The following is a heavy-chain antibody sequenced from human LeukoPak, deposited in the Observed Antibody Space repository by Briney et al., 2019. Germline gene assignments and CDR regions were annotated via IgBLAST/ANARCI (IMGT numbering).Heavy chain of an antibody. CDR1: GYTFTSYY. V-gene: IGHV1-46*01. J-gene: IGHJ4*02. Sequence: ASVKVSCKASGYTFTSYYMHWVRQAPRQGLEWRGIINPSGGSTSYAQKFQGRVTMTRDTSTSTVYMELSSLRSEDTPVYYCASLRGAYGSGDYFDYWGQGTLVTVSS. CDR2: INPSGGST. D-gene: IGHD3-10*01. CDR3: ASLRGAYGSGDYFDY.